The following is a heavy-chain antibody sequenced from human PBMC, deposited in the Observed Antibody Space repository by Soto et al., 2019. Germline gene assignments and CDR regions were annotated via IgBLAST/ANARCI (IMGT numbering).Heavy chain of an antibody. CDR2: ISYDGSNK. CDR1: GFTFSSYA. J-gene: IGHJ6*02. CDR3: ASSVRGAYYYYGMDV. V-gene: IGHV3-30-3*01. D-gene: IGHD3-10*01. Sequence: QVQLVESGGGVVQPGRSLRLSCAASGFTFSSYAMHWVRQAPGKGLEWVAVISYDGSNKYYADSVKGRFTISRDNSKNPLYLQMNSLRAEDTAVYYCASSVRGAYYYYGMDVWGQGTTVTVSS.